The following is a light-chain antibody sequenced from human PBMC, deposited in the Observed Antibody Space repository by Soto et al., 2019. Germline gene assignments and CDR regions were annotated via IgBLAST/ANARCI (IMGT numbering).Light chain of an antibody. V-gene: IGKV3-15*01. CDR1: RIINSN. CDR2: GAS. Sequence: EIIMTQSPATQSASPGERVTLSCKASRIINSNLAWYQQKPGQAPRLLIYGASTRATVIPARFSGSGFGTEFTLIISSLQSEDSAIYYCQQYDNWPPYTFGQGTKLEI. J-gene: IGKJ2*01. CDR3: QQYDNWPPYT.